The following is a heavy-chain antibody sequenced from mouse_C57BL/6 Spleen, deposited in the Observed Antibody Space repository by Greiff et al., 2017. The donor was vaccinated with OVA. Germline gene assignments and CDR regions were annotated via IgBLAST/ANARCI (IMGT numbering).Heavy chain of an antibody. D-gene: IGHD2-1*01. CDR2: ILPGRGSP. CDR3: ARSDGKEFAY. Sequence: LVESGAELMKPGASVKLSCKAPGYTFPGYWLAWVKQRPGHGLAWIGEILPGRGSPNYNEKLKGTATFTADPSSNTAYMQRSSLTTEDSAIYDCARSDGKEFAYWGQGTLVTVSA. J-gene: IGHJ3*01. CDR1: GYTFPGYW. V-gene: IGHV1-9*01.